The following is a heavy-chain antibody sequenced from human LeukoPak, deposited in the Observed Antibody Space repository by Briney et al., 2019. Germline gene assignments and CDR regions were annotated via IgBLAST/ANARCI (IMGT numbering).Heavy chain of an antibody. V-gene: IGHV3-7*03. CDR1: GFSFSTYW. Sequence: GGSLRLSCAVSGFSFSTYWMGWVRQAPGKGLEWVANIKQDGSEEYYVDSVKGRFTISRDNAKNSLYLQMSSLRAEDTAVYYCARDRSPGSYWGQGTLVTVSP. D-gene: IGHD3-10*01. CDR3: ARDRSPGSY. J-gene: IGHJ4*02. CDR2: IKQDGSEE.